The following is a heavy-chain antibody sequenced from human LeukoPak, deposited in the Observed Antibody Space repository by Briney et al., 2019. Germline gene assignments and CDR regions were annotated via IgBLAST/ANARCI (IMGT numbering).Heavy chain of an antibody. CDR2: IYSGGST. CDR3: ARHGSGSYSDYYYGMDV. J-gene: IGHJ6*02. V-gene: IGHV3-66*04. D-gene: IGHD3-10*01. Sequence: GGSLRLSCAASGFTVSSNYMSWVRQAPGKGLEWVSVIYSGGSTYYADSVKGRFTISRDNSKNTLYLQMNSLRAEDTAVYYCARHGSGSYSDYYYGMDVWGQGTTVTVSS. CDR1: GFTVSSNY.